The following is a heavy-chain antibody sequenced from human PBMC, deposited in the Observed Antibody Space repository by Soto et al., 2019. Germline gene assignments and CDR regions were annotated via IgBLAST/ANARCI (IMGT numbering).Heavy chain of an antibody. Sequence: ASVKVSCKASGYTFTSFGISWVRQVPGQGLVWMGLISTYNCDTNYAQHLQGRVTMTTDTSTSTAYMELRSLRSDDTAVYYCARGYCSFTSCPFDFWGQGALVTVSS. J-gene: IGHJ4*02. CDR2: ISTYNCDT. CDR3: ARGYCSFTSCPFDF. V-gene: IGHV1-18*01. D-gene: IGHD2-2*01. CDR1: GYTFTSFG.